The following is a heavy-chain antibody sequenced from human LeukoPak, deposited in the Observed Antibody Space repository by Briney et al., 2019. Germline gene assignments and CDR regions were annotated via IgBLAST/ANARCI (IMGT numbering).Heavy chain of an antibody. D-gene: IGHD3-3*01. Sequence: ASVKVSCNASRYTFTGYYMHWVRQAPGQGLEWMGWINPNSGGTNYAQKFQGRVTMTRDTSISTAYMELSRLRSDDTAVYYCARDSSGHYYYYYYMDVWGKGTTVTVSS. V-gene: IGHV1-2*02. CDR2: INPNSGGT. CDR3: ARDSSGHYYYYYYMDV. CDR1: RYTFTGYY. J-gene: IGHJ6*03.